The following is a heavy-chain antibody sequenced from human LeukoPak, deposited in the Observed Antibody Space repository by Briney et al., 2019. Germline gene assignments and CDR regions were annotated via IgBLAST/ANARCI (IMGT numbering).Heavy chain of an antibody. CDR3: ARHLSGKKDF. CDR2: NSGAT. D-gene: IGHD3-10*01. CDR1: GGSISTSHPY. J-gene: IGHJ4*02. Sequence: PSETLSLTCTVSGGSISTSHPYWGWIRQPPGKGLQWIGSNSGATYYNPSLESRVTISLDPSKTLLSLKLTSVTASDTAVYFCARHLSGKKDFWGQGALVTVSS. V-gene: IGHV4-39*01.